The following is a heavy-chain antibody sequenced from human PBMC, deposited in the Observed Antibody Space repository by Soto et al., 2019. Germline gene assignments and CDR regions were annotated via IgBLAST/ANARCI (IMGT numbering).Heavy chain of an antibody. V-gene: IGHV3-74*01. CDR2: INSDGSST. D-gene: IGHD3-22*01. Sequence: EVQLVESGGGLVQPGGSLRLSCAASGFTFSSYWMHWVRQAPGKGLVWVSRINSDGSSTSYADSVKGRFTISRDNGKNSLYLQMNSLRAEDTAVYYCAGSSGYYDWVGYWGQGTLVTVSS. CDR3: AGSSGYYDWVGY. J-gene: IGHJ4*02. CDR1: GFTFSSYW.